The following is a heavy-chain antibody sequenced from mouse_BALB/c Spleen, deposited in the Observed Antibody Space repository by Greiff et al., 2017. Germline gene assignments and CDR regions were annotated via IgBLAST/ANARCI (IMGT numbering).Heavy chain of an antibody. CDR1: GYTFTSYV. Sequence: EVQLQQSGPELVKPGASVKMSCKASGYTFTSYVMHWVKQKPGQGLEWIGYINPYNDGTKYNEKFKGKATLTSDKSSSTAYMELSSLTSEDSAVYYCARKGILDYGSRYYFDYWGQGTTLTVSS. V-gene: IGHV1-14*01. CDR2: INPYNDGT. D-gene: IGHD1-1*01. CDR3: ARKGILDYGSRYYFDY. J-gene: IGHJ2*01.